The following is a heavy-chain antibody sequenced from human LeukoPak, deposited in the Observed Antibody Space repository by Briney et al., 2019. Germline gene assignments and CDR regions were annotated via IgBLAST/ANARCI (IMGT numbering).Heavy chain of an antibody. CDR3: ARVPGLDSSSWYWYYYYMDV. J-gene: IGHJ6*03. CDR2: IYYSGST. CDR1: GGSISSSSYY. V-gene: IGHV4-39*07. D-gene: IGHD6-13*01. Sequence: PSETLSLTCTVSGGSISSSSYYWGWIRQPPGKGLEWIGSIYYSGSTYYNPSLKSRVTISVDTSKNQFSLKLSSVTAADTAVYYCARVPGLDSSSWYWYYYYMDVWGKGTTVTVSS.